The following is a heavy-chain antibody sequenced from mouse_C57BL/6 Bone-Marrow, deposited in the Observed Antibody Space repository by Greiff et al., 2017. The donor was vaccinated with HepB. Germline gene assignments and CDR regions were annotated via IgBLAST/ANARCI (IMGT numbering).Heavy chain of an antibody. J-gene: IGHJ1*03. CDR1: GYAFSSSW. Sequence: VKLMESGPELVKPGASVKISCKASGYAFSSSWMNWVKQRPGKGLEWIGRIYPGDGDTNYNGKFKGKATLTADKSSSTAYMQLSSLTSEDSAVYCCARRGGDWYFDVWGTVTTVTVSS. CDR2: IYPGDGDT. V-gene: IGHV1-82*01. CDR3: ARRGGDWYFDV.